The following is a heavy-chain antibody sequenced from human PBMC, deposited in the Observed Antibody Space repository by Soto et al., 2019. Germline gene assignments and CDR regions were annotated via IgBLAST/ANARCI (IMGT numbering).Heavy chain of an antibody. CDR3: ARMASSGYYLPFDY. D-gene: IGHD3-22*01. CDR2: IYYSGST. J-gene: IGHJ4*02. V-gene: IGHV4-59*01. CDR1: GGSISTYY. Sequence: SETLSLTCTVSGGSISTYYWSWIRQPPGKGLEWIGYIYYSGSTNYNPSLKSRVTISVDTSKNQFSLKLSSVTAADTAVYYCARMASSGYYLPFDYWGQGTLVTISS.